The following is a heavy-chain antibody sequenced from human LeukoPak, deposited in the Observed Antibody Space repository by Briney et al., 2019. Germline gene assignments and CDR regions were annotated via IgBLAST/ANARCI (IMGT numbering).Heavy chain of an antibody. CDR3: ATTVTKVY. V-gene: IGHV3-23*01. CDR2: ISDDGTST. J-gene: IGHJ4*02. D-gene: IGHD4-17*01. CDR1: GFTFSSYA. Sequence: GGSLRLSCAASGFTFSSYAMSWVRQAPGKGLEWVSAISDDGTSTYYADSVKGRFTTSRDNSKNTLYLQMNSLRDEDTAVYYCATTVTKVYWGQGTLVTVSS.